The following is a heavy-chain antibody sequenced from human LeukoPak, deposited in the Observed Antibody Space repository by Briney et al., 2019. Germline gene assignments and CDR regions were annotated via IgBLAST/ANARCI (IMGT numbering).Heavy chain of an antibody. CDR3: ARRARYCTSTSCDPIGAFDI. Sequence: AASVKVSCNASGDIFNSYSVSWVRQAPGQGLEWMGGIIPIVASTNYAPKFKGRVTITTDQSTRTAYMELNSLSSDATAVYYCARRARYCTSTSCDPIGAFDIWGQGTMVTVSS. J-gene: IGHJ3*02. CDR2: IIPIVAST. D-gene: IGHD2-2*01. CDR1: GDIFNSYS. V-gene: IGHV1-69*16.